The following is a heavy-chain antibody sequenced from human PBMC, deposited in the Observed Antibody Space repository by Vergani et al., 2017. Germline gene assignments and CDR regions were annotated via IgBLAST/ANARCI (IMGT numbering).Heavy chain of an antibody. V-gene: IGHV4-61*02. Sequence: QVQLQESGPGLVKPSQTLSLTCTVSGGSISSGSYYWSWIRQPAGKGLEWIGRIYTSGSTNYNPSLKRIVTISVDTSKNQFSLKLSSVTAADTAVYYCARQNILGYYYYGMDVWGQGTTVTVSS. CDR2: IYTSGST. CDR3: ARQNILGYYYYGMDV. CDR1: GGSISSGSYY. J-gene: IGHJ6*02. D-gene: IGHD3-9*01.